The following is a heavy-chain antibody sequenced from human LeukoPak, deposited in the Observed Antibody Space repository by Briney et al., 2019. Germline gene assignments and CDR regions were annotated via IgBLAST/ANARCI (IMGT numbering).Heavy chain of an antibody. Sequence: GGSLRLSCAASGFTFSSYAMSWVRQAPGKGLDWVSSISGSRSSTYYADSVKGRFIISRDNSKNTLYLQMNSLRAEDTAIHYCAKDGRMGATDDAFDIWGQGTMVTVSS. CDR2: ISGSRSST. J-gene: IGHJ3*02. CDR3: AKDGRMGATDDAFDI. D-gene: IGHD1-26*01. CDR1: GFTFSSYA. V-gene: IGHV3-23*01.